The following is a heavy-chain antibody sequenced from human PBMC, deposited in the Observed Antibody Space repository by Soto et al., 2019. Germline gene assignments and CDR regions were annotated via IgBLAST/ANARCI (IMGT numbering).Heavy chain of an antibody. CDR2: IKSKTDGGTT. V-gene: IGHV3-15*01. CDR3: TTIKDDSSGWYSPPFYYMDV. J-gene: IGHJ6*03. D-gene: IGHD6-19*01. Sequence: GGSLRLSCAASGFTFSNAWMSWVRQAPGKGLEWVGRIKSKTDGGTTDYAAPVKGRFTISRDDSKNTLYLQMNSLKTEDTAVYYCTTIKDDSSGWYSPPFYYMDVWGKGTTVTVSS. CDR1: GFTFSNAW.